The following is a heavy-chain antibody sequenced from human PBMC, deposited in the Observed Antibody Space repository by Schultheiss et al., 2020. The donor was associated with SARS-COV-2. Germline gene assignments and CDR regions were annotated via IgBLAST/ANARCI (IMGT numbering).Heavy chain of an antibody. CDR2: ISTSSSTM. CDR1: GFTFISYS. D-gene: IGHD3-16*01. V-gene: IGHV3-48*01. CDR3: TAASVGDRYYYGMDV. Sequence: GGSLRLSCAASGFTFISYSMNWVRQAPGKGLEWISYISTSSSTMYYADSVKGRFTISRDNSKNTLYLQMNSLRAEDTAVYYCTAASVGDRYYYGMDVWGQGTTVTVSS. J-gene: IGHJ6*02.